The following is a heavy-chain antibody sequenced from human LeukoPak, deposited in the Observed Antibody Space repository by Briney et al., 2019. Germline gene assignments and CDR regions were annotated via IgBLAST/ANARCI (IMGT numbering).Heavy chain of an antibody. J-gene: IGHJ4*02. V-gene: IGHV4-61*01. CDR3: ARYYDSTGSFDY. Sequence: SVTLSLTCTVSGDSVSRSSYYWTWIRQPPGKGLEWIGYIYYIGSTNYNPSLRSRLTMSVDTSKNQFSLRLSSVIAADTAVYYCARYYDSTGSFDYWGQGTLVTVSS. CDR1: GDSVSRSSYY. D-gene: IGHD3-22*01. CDR2: IYYIGST.